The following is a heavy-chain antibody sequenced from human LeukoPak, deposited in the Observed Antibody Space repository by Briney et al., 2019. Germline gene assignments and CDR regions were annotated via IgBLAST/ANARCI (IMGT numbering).Heavy chain of an antibody. D-gene: IGHD3-10*01. CDR3: ARGMRYYGSGSRPYYYYGMDV. J-gene: IGHJ6*02. CDR2: IYYSGST. CDR1: GGSISSYY. V-gene: IGHV4-59*01. Sequence: PSETLSLTCTVSGGSISSYYWSWIRQPPGKGLEWIGYIYYSGSTNYNPSLKSRVTISVDTSKNQFSLKLSSVTAADTAVYYCARGMRYYGSGSRPYYYYGMDVWGQGTTVTVSS.